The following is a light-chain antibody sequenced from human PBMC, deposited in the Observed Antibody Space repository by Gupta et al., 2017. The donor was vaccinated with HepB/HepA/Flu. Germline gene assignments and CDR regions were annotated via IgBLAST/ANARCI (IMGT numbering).Light chain of an antibody. CDR1: QSLSSN. J-gene: IGKJ5*01. CDR2: GAS. CDR3: QQHHFWPPIT. Sequence: EIVMTQSPATLSVSLGDRVTLSCRASQSLSSNLAWYQKKPGQAHRLLIYGASTRATSIPDRFSGSGSGTEFTLTISSLQSEDFAVYYCQQHHFWPPITFGQGTRLDLK. V-gene: IGKV3-15*01.